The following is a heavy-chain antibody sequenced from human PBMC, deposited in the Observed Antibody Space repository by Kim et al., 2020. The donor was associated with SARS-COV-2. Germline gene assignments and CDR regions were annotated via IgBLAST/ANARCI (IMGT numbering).Heavy chain of an antibody. V-gene: IGHV4-39*01. Sequence: SETLSLTCTVSGGSISSSSYYWGWIRQPPGKGLEWIGSIYYSGSTYYNPSLKSRVTISVDTSKKQFSLKLSSVTAADTAGYYCARHTQYYGSGSYYKGWGQGTLVTVSS. CDR2: IYYSGST. J-gene: IGHJ4*02. D-gene: IGHD3-10*01. CDR1: GGSISSSSYY. CDR3: ARHTQYYGSGSYYKG.